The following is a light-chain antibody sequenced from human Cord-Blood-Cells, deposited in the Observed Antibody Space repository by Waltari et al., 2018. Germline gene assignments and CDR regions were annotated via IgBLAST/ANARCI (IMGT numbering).Light chain of an antibody. CDR1: SSDVGGYNY. CDR2: DVS. CDR3: SSYTSSSTYV. Sequence: QSALTQPASVSGSPGQSITISCTGTSSDVGGYNYVSWYQQHPGKAPKLMIYDVSKRPCGVSKRCSGSKSGNTASLTISGLQAEDEADYYCSSYTSSSTYVFGTGTKVTVL. J-gene: IGLJ1*01. V-gene: IGLV2-14*01.